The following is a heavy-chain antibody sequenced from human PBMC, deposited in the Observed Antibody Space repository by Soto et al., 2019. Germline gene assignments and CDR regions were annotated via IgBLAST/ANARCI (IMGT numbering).Heavy chain of an antibody. V-gene: IGHV3-30-3*01. D-gene: IGHD2-2*01. Sequence: QVQLVESGGGVVQPGRSLRLSCAASGFTFGSYAMHWVRQAPGKGLEWVAVISYDGSNKYYADSVKGRFTISRDNSKNTLYLQMNSLRAEDTAVYYCARESRYCSSTSCYSLFDYWGQGTLVTVSS. CDR1: GFTFGSYA. CDR2: ISYDGSNK. CDR3: ARESRYCSSTSCYSLFDY. J-gene: IGHJ4*02.